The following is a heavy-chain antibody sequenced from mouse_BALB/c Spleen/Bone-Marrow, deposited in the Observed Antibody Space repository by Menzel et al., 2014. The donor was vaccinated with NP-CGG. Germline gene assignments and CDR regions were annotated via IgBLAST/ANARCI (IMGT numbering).Heavy chain of an antibody. CDR1: GYTFTSYW. J-gene: IGHJ4*01. D-gene: IGHD2-3*01. CDR3: ARALGDGYYYAMDY. CDR2: IDPSDSET. V-gene: IGHV1-69*02. Sequence: VQLQQSGAELVKPGAPVKLSCMASGYTFTSYWMNWVKQRPGRGLEWIGRIDPSDSETHYNQKFKDKATLTVDKSSSTAYIQLSSLTSEDSAVYYCARALGDGYYYAMDYWGQGTSVTVSS.